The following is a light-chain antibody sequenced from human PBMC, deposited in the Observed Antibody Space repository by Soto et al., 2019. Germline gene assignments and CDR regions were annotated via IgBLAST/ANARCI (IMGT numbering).Light chain of an antibody. CDR2: LGS. V-gene: IGKV2-28*01. Sequence: VLHASPLSLPVTAAEPACICYRSSHCLLHRNVSSYLDWYLQRPGQGPRLLIYLGSKRAPGISDRFSGSGSGTDFTLKITRVEPEDFAVYYCQQRRHSPWTFGQGTKVDIK. CDR3: QQRRHSPWT. CDR1: HCLLHRNVSSY. J-gene: IGKJ1*01.